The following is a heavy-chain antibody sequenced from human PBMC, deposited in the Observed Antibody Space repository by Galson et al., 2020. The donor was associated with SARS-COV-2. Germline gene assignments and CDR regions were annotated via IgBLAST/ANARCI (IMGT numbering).Heavy chain of an antibody. CDR3: ARNFYQSDVFDI. Sequence: PSKTLSLTCTVSGGSISSGGYYWGWIRQQPGKGLEWIGYIYYSGSTYYNPSLKSRVTISVDTSKNQFSLKLTSVTAADTAVYYCARNFYQSDVFDIWGQGTMVTVSS. CDR1: GGSISSGGYY. CDR2: IYYSGST. V-gene: IGHV4-31*03. D-gene: IGHD2-2*01. J-gene: IGHJ3*02.